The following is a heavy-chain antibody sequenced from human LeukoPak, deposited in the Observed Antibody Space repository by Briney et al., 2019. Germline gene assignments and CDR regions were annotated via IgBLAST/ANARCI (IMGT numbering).Heavy chain of an antibody. D-gene: IGHD4-17*01. CDR1: GGSISSSNW. V-gene: IGHV4-4*02. CDR3: ARDLGGDHPYWYFDL. Sequence: PSETLSLTCAVSGGSISSSNWWSWVRQPPGKGLEWIGEIYHSGSTNYNPSLKSRVTISVDKSKNQFSLKLSSVTAADTAVYYCARDLGGDHPYWYFDLWGRGTLVTVSS. J-gene: IGHJ2*01. CDR2: IYHSGST.